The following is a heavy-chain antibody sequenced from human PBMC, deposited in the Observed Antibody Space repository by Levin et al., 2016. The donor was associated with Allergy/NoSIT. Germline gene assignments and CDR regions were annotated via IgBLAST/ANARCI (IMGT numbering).Heavy chain of an antibody. V-gene: IGHV1-69*10. D-gene: IGHD6-13*01. CDR3: ARDAWYSSSWPPDF. CDR1: GVTFSSYA. J-gene: IGHJ4*02. CDR2: IIPNFDIA. Sequence: SVKVSCKAYGVTFSSYAISWVRQAPGQGLEWMGGIIPNFDIANYAQKFQGRVTFTRDTSATTAYMEMSSLKSEDTAVYYCARDAWYSSSWPPDFWGQGTLVTVSS.